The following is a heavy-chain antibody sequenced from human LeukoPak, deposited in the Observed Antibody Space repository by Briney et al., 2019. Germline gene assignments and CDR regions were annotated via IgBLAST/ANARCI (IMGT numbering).Heavy chain of an antibody. J-gene: IGHJ6*02. CDR2: ISWNSLNT. V-gene: IGHV3-9*01. D-gene: IGHD1-1*01. CDR3: AKDRGTYNYAMDV. Sequence: PGRSLRLSCAASGLTFDDYAMHWVRQPPGKGLEWVSGISWNSLNTGYADSVKGRFTISRDSAKNSLYLQMNSLRPEDTAFYYCAKDRGTYNYAMDVWGQGTTVTVSS. CDR1: GLTFDDYA.